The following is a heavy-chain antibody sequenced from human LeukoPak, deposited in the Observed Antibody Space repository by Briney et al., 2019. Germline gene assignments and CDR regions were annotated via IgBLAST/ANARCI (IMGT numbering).Heavy chain of an antibody. CDR3: ARHRGTMVRGVTYYYYGMDV. D-gene: IGHD3-10*01. CDR2: IYYSGST. J-gene: IGHJ6*02. V-gene: IGHV4-39*01. Sequence: PSETLSLTCTVSGGSISSSGYYWGWIRQPPGKGLEWIGSIYYSGSTYYNPSLKSRVTISVDTSKNQFSLKLSSVTAADTAVYYCARHRGTMVRGVTYYYYGMDVWGQGTTVTVSS. CDR1: GGSISSSGYY.